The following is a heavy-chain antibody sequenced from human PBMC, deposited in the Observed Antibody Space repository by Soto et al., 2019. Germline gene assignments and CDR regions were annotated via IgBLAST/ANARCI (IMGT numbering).Heavy chain of an antibody. CDR1: GYTFTSYA. CDR2: INADNGNT. CDR3: AREVFSSAWPSYMDV. J-gene: IGHJ6*03. Sequence: QVQLVQSGAEVKKPGASVNVSCKTSGYTFTSYAINWVRQAPGQRLEWMGWINADNGNTKYSQKFQGRVTITRDTSASTAYMDLSSLRSEDTAIYYWAREVFSSAWPSYMDVWGKGTTVTVSS. D-gene: IGHD6-19*01. V-gene: IGHV1-3*01.